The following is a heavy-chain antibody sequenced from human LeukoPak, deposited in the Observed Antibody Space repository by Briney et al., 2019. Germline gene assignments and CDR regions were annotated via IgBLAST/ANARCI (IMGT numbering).Heavy chain of an antibody. CDR2: INGAGTST. CDR3: ARETGYSSSPSDY. Sequence: GGSLRLSCEASGFIFNTYWIYWVRQAPGKGLVWVSRINGAGTSTMYADSVRGRFTISRDNAKNSLYLQMNSLRAEDTAVYYCARETGYSSSPSDYWGQGTLVTVSS. CDR1: GFIFNTYW. V-gene: IGHV3-74*03. J-gene: IGHJ4*02. D-gene: IGHD6-6*01.